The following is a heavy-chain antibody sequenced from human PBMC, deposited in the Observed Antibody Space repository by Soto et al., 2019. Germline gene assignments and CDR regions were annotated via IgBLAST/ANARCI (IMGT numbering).Heavy chain of an antibody. D-gene: IGHD2-15*01. CDR3: ARDSWVVVAATEYFQH. J-gene: IGHJ1*01. Sequence: GGSLRLSCAASGFTFSSYSMNWVRQAPGKGLEWVSYISSSSSTIYYADSVKGRFTISRDNAKNSLYLQMNSLRAEDTAVYYCARDSWVVVAATEYFQHWGQGTLVTVSS. CDR1: GFTFSSYS. CDR2: ISSSSSTI. V-gene: IGHV3-48*01.